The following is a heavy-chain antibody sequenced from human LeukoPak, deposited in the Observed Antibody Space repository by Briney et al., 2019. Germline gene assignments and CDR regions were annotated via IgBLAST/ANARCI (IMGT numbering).Heavy chain of an antibody. D-gene: IGHD3-10*01. CDR3: ARGSWGGFTMVRGAHNWFDP. V-gene: IGHV4-34*01. J-gene: IGHJ5*02. CDR1: GGSFSGYY. Sequence: PSETLSLTCAVYGGSFSGYYWSWIRQPPGKGLEWIGEINHSGSTNYNPSLKSRVTISVDTSKNQFSLKLSSVTAADTAVYYCARGSWGGFTMVRGAHNWFDPWGQGTLVTDSS. CDR2: INHSGST.